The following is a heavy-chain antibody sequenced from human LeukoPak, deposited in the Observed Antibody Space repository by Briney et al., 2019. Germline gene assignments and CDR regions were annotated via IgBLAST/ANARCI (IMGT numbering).Heavy chain of an antibody. CDR3: ARGPSKYSSGWLVDY. J-gene: IGHJ4*02. V-gene: IGHV3-33*01. Sequence: GGSLRLSCAASGFTFSSYSMHWVRQAPGKGLEWVAVIWYDGSDKYYADSVKGRFTISRDNSKNTLYLQMNSLRAEDTAVYYCARGPSKYSSGWLVDYWGQGTLVTVSS. CDR2: IWYDGSDK. CDR1: GFTFSSYS. D-gene: IGHD6-19*01.